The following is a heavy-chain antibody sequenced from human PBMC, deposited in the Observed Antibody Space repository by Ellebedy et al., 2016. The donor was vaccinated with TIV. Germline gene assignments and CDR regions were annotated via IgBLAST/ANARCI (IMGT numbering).Heavy chain of an antibody. Sequence: SETLSLXXAVYGGSFSGYYWSWIRQPPGKGLEWIGEINHSGSTNYNPSLKSRVTISVDTSKNQFSLKLSSVTAADTAVYYCAGDLCSSTSCHLGNAFDIWGQGTMVTVSS. V-gene: IGHV4-34*01. CDR1: GGSFSGYY. CDR2: INHSGST. D-gene: IGHD2-2*01. J-gene: IGHJ3*02. CDR3: AGDLCSSTSCHLGNAFDI.